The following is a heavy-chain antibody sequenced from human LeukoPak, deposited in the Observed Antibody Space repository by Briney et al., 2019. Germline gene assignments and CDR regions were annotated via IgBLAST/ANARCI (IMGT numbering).Heavy chain of an antibody. J-gene: IGHJ4*02. CDR2: IKSKTDGGTT. CDR1: GFTFSNAW. CDR3: TTKTYYYDSSGYYFDY. Sequence: PGGSLRLSCAASGFTFSNAWMIWVRQAPGKGLEWVGRIKSKTDGGTTDYAAPVKGRFTISRDDSKSTLYLQMNSLKTEDTAVYCCTTKTYYYDSSGYYFDYWGQGTPVTVSS. V-gene: IGHV3-15*01. D-gene: IGHD3-22*01.